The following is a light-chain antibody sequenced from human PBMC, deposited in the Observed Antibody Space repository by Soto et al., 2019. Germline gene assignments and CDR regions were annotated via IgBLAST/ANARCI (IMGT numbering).Light chain of an antibody. J-gene: IGKJ1*01. Sequence: IQMTQSHSSVSASVGDRVTITCRASQGLSSYLAWYQQKPGKAPKLLIYAASNLQSGVPSRFSGSGSGTDFTLTISSLQPDDFATYYCQHYNSYSEAFGQGTKVDIK. CDR1: QGLSSY. V-gene: IGKV1D-16*01. CDR3: QHYNSYSEA. CDR2: AAS.